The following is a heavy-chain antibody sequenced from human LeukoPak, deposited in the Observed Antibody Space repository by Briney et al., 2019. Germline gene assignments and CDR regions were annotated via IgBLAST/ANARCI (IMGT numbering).Heavy chain of an antibody. CDR1: GYTFTGYY. V-gene: IGHV1-58*02. CDR2: IVVGSGNT. D-gene: IGHD6-19*01. J-gene: IGHJ6*03. CDR3: AAAALEAGTSYYYYYMDV. Sequence: ASVKVSCKASGYTFTGYYMHWVRQAPGQRLEGIGWIVVGSGNTNYAQKFQERVTITRDMSTSTAYMELSSLRSEDAAVYYCAAAALEAGTSYYYYYMDVWGKGTTVTISS.